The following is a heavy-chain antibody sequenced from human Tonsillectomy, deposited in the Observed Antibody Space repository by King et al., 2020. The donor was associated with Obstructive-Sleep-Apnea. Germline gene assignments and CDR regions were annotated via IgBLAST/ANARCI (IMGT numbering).Heavy chain of an antibody. CDR2: IKQDGSER. Sequence: VQLVESGGGLVQPGGSLRLSCAASGFTFSTYWMSWVRQAPGKVLEWVANIKQDGSERFYVNSVKGRFTISRDNAKNSLYLHMNSLRAEDTAVYYCARDQYYYDTNWFDPWGQGTLVTVSS. D-gene: IGHD3-22*01. CDR1: GFTFSTYW. CDR3: ARDQYYYDTNWFDP. J-gene: IGHJ5*02. V-gene: IGHV3-7*01.